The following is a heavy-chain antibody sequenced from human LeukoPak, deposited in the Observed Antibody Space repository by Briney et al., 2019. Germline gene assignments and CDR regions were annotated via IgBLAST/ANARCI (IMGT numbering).Heavy chain of an antibody. CDR2: IDKSGGTT. V-gene: IGHV3-11*04. D-gene: IGHD1-26*01. Sequence: PGGSLRLSCAASGFTFSDSYMTWVRQAPGKGLEWVAFIDKSGGTTYYADSVKGRFTISRDNAKSSLYLEMNSLRAEDTAVYYCAKGTGIVGAWGQGTLVTVSS. CDR3: AKGTGIVGA. CDR1: GFTFSDSY. J-gene: IGHJ5*02.